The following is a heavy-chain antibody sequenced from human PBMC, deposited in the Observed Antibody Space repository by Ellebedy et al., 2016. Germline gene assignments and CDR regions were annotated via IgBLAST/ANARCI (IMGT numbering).Heavy chain of an antibody. J-gene: IGHJ4*02. V-gene: IGHV3-30*18. D-gene: IGHD3-22*01. Sequence: GGSLRLSXAASGFTFSSYGMHWVRQAPGKGLEWVAVISYDGSNKYYADSVKGRFTISRDNSKNTLYLQMNSLRAEDTAVYYCAKDPGPYYYRSRGYYFDYWGQGTLVTVSS. CDR2: ISYDGSNK. CDR1: GFTFSSYG. CDR3: AKDPGPYYYRSRGYYFDY.